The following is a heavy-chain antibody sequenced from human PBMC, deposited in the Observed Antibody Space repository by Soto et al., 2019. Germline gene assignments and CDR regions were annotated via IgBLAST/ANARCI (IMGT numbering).Heavy chain of an antibody. CDR1: GGSFSGYY. Sequence: QVQLQKWGAGLLKPSETLSLTFAVYGGSFSGYYWSWIRQPPGKGPEWIGEINPSGSTNYTPSLKSRVTISGDTPKNHFSLTVTSVTAADTAVYYCARGRDGGAAYGGQGTLVPVSS. CDR2: INPSGST. J-gene: IGHJ4*02. CDR3: ARGRDGGAAY. V-gene: IGHV4-34*01. D-gene: IGHD4-17*01.